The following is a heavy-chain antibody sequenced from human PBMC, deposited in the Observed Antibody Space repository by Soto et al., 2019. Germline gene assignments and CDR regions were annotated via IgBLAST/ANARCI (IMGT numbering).Heavy chain of an antibody. D-gene: IGHD3-10*01. J-gene: IGHJ6*02. Sequence: TLYLTSSVSGDAITSGAYYLSWVRQHLWKGMEWIGYIYDSGSTYYNPSLKSRVTISVDTSKNQFSLKLSSGTAADTAVYYCARDAMVRGVINRMDVWGQATMVTVSS. CDR3: ARDAMVRGVINRMDV. CDR2: IYDSGST. V-gene: IGHV4-31*03. CDR1: GDAITSGAYY.